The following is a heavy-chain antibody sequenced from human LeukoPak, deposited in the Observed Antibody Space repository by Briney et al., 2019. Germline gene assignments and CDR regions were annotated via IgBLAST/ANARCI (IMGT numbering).Heavy chain of an antibody. CDR2: IRNDGNEI. CDR1: GFTFSTYP. CDR3: SKTGFQWGEYFYYMDV. V-gene: IGHV3-30*02. D-gene: IGHD1-14*01. J-gene: IGHJ6*03. Sequence: GGSLRLSCVASGFTFSTYPMHWVRQAPGKGLEWVAFIRNDGNEIYYADSVKGRFTISRDNARDTLYFQMNSLIYEDTAVYYCSKTGFQWGEYFYYMDVWGKGTTVTVSS.